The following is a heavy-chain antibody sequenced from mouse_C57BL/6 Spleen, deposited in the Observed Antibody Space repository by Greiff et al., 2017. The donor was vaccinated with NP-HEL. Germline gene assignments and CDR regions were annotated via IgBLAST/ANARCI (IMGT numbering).Heavy chain of an antibody. CDR3: ARHYYGNYGFPWFAY. CDR2: ISSGSSTI. Sequence: EVQGVESGGGLVKPGGSLKLSCAASGFTFSDYGMHWVRQAPEKGLEWVAYISSGSSTIYYADTVKGRFTISRDNAKNTLFLQMTSLRSEDTAMYYCARHYYGNYGFPWFAYWGQGTLVTVSA. D-gene: IGHD2-1*01. CDR1: GFTFSDYG. J-gene: IGHJ3*01. V-gene: IGHV5-17*01.